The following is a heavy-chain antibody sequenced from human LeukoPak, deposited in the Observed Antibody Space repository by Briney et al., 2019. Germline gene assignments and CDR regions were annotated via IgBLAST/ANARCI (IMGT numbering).Heavy chain of an antibody. CDR2: IYTSGST. CDR3: ARVDSELGVDY. Sequence: PSETLSLTCTVSGGSISSGSYYWSWIRQPAGKGLEWIGRIYTSGSTNYNPSLKSRVTISVDTSKNQFSLKLSSVTAADTAVYYCARVDSELGVDYWGQGTLVTVSS. V-gene: IGHV4-61*02. J-gene: IGHJ4*02. D-gene: IGHD7-27*01. CDR1: GGSISSGSYY.